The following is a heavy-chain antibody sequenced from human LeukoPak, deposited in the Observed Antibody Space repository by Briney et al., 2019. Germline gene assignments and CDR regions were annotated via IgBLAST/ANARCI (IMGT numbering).Heavy chain of an antibody. CDR1: GGSITSQH. Sequence: SETLSLTCTVSGGSITSQHWSWVRQPPGKGLEWIATIDYNGNTNYNPSPKSRVTIALDTSKKQVSLNLSSVTAAHTAVYYSARHRAYCGGDCLYYYLDSWGQGTLVTVSS. CDR2: IDYNGNT. J-gene: IGHJ4*02. V-gene: IGHV4-59*11. CDR3: ARHRAYCGGDCLYYYLDS. D-gene: IGHD2-21*02.